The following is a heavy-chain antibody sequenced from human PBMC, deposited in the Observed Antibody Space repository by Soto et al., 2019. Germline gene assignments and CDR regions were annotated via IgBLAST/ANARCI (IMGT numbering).Heavy chain of an antibody. J-gene: IGHJ6*02. CDR1: GFTFSSYW. D-gene: IGHD6-19*01. CDR2: INSDGSST. V-gene: IGHV3-74*01. CDR3: ARENSSGWPYYYYGMDV. Sequence: GGSLRLSCAASGFTFSSYWMHWVRQAPGKGLVWVSRINSDGSSTSYADSVKGRFTISRDNAKNTLYLQMNSLRAEDTAVYYCARENSSGWPYYYYGMDVWGQGTTVTVSS.